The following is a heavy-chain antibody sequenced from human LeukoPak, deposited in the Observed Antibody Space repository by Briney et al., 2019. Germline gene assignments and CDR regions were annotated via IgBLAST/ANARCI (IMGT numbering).Heavy chain of an antibody. CDR3: AKDPGVVPAHYFDY. V-gene: IGHV3-23*01. J-gene: IGHJ4*02. Sequence: RPGGSLRLSCAASGFTFSSYAMNWVXXXXXXXXXXXXXXGSTGVSTFYADSVKGRFTVSRDNSKNTLSLQMNSLRAEDTAVYYCAKDPGVVPAHYFDYWGQGTLVTVSS. CDR1: GFTFSSYA. CDR2: XGSTGVST. D-gene: IGHD2-2*01.